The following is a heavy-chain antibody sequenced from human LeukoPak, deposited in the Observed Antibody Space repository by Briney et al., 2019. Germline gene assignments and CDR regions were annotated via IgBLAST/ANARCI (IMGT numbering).Heavy chain of an antibody. Sequence: GGSLRLSCSASGFTFSSYAMHWVRQAPGKGLEYVSAISSNGGSTYYADSVKGRFTISRDNSKNTLYLQMSSLRAEDTAVYYCEKAGTMVRWRNWFDPWGQGTLVTVSS. V-gene: IGHV3-64D*06. J-gene: IGHJ5*02. D-gene: IGHD3-10*01. CDR1: GFTFSSYA. CDR2: ISSNGGST. CDR3: EKAGTMVRWRNWFDP.